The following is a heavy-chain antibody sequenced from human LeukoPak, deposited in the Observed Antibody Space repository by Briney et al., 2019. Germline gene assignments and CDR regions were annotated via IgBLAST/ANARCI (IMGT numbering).Heavy chain of an antibody. CDR1: GTSFSNYY. CDR2: IYYSGST. Sequence: PSETLSLTCAVYGTSFSNYYWSWIRQPPGKGLEWIGSIYYSGSTYYNPSLKSRVTISVDTSKNQFSLKLSSVTAADTAVYYCASQAGFDPTYWGQGTLVTVSS. CDR3: ASQAGFDPTY. J-gene: IGHJ4*02. D-gene: IGHD6-19*01. V-gene: IGHV4-39*01.